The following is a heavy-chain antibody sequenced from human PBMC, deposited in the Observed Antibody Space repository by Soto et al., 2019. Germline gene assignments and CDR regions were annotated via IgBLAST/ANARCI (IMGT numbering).Heavy chain of an antibody. CDR2: INHSGST. J-gene: IGHJ4*02. CDR1: GGSFSGYY. D-gene: IGHD1-20*01. Sequence: SETLSLTCAVYGGSFSGYYWSWIRQPPGKGLEWIGEINHSGSTNYNPSLKSRVTISVDTSKNQFSLKLSSVTAADTAVYYCARARGSNYLKQGRSYFDYWGQGTLVTVSS. V-gene: IGHV4-34*01. CDR3: ARARGSNYLKQGRSYFDY.